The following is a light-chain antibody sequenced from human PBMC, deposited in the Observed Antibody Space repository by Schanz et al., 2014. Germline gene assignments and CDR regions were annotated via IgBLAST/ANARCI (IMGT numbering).Light chain of an antibody. CDR1: QGISNY. J-gene: IGKJ1*01. Sequence: DIQMTQSPSSLSASVGDRVTITCRARQGISNYLAWYQQKPGKVPKLLIYAASTLQSGVPSRFSGSGSGTDFTLTISSLQADDVATYYCQQYYTYPWTFGQGTKVEIK. CDR3: QQYYTYPWT. V-gene: IGKV1-27*01. CDR2: AAS.